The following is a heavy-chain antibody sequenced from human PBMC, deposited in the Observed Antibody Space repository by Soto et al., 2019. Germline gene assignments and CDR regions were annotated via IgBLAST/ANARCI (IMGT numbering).Heavy chain of an antibody. V-gene: IGHV6-1*01. CDR2: TYYRSKWFS. Sequence: PSQTLSLTCALSGDIVSSNSASWNWIRQSPSRGLEWLGRTYYRSKWFSDYAVSVKSRITINPDTSKNQFSLHLNSVTPEDTAVYYCARGMTRVSDIWGQGTMVTVSS. CDR1: GDIVSSNSAS. CDR3: ARGMTRVSDI. J-gene: IGHJ3*02.